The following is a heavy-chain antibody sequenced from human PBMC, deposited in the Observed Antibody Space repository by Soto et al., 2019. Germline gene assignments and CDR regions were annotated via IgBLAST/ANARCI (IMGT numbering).Heavy chain of an antibody. D-gene: IGHD2-21*02. J-gene: IGHJ4*02. V-gene: IGHV1-69*02. CDR1: GGTFSSYT. Sequence: QVQLVQSGAEVKKPGSSVKVSCKASGGTFSSYTISWVRQAPGQGLEWMGRIIPILGIANYAQKFQGRVTITADKSTSTAYLELSSLRSEDTAVYYCAGMAYCGGDCYWNYFDYWGQGTLVTVSS. CDR2: IIPILGIA. CDR3: AGMAYCGGDCYWNYFDY.